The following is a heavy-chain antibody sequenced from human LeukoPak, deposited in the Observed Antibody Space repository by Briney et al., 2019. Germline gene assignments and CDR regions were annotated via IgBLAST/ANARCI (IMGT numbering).Heavy chain of an antibody. CDR3: ARDRETKKWAFNYYYGMDV. CDR1: GGSISSSSYY. CDR2: IYYSGST. J-gene: IGHJ6*02. Sequence: PSETLSLTCTVSGGSISSSSYYWGWIRQPPGKGLEWIGSIYYSGSTYYNPSLKSRVTISVDTSKNQFSLKLSSVTAADTAVYYCARDRETKKWAFNYYYGMDVWGQGTTVTVSS. D-gene: IGHD1-26*01. V-gene: IGHV4-39*07.